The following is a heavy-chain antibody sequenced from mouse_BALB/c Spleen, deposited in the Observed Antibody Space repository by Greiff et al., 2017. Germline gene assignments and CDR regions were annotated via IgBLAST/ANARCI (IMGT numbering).Heavy chain of an antibody. CDR2: ISTYYGDA. J-gene: IGHJ2*01. V-gene: IGHV1S137*01. CDR3: ARRATVVARGYYFDY. Sequence: QGQLQQSGAELVRPGVSVKISCKGSGYTFTDYAMHWVKQSHAKSLEWIGVISTYYGDASYNQKFKGKATMTVDKSSSTAYMELARLTSEDSAIYYCARRATVVARGYYFDYWGQGTTLTVSS. D-gene: IGHD1-1*01. CDR1: GYTFTDYA.